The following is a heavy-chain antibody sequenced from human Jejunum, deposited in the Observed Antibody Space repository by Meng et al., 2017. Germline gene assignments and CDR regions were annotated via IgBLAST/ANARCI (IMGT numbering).Heavy chain of an antibody. J-gene: IGHJ4*02. CDR2: INSNNGGP. V-gene: IGHV1-2*02. D-gene: IGHD7-27*01. CDR3: ARDVIGDFNVYCDY. Sequence: ASVKVSCKASGYTFTDYNIQWVRQAPGQGLEWMGWINSNNGGPNYAQKFQGRVTMTRDTSISTVYMELSSLRSDDTAVYFCARDVIGDFNVYCDYWGRGTLVTVSS. CDR1: GYTFTDYN.